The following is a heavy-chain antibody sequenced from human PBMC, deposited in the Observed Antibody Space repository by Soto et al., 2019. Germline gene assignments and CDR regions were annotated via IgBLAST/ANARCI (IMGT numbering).Heavy chain of an antibody. V-gene: IGHV5-51*01. J-gene: IGHJ6*02. D-gene: IGHD1-20*01. CDR2: IYPDDSET. CDR1: GDSFTGYW. Sequence: GESLKISCKGSGDSFTGYWIAWVRQMPGKGLEWMWNIYPDDSETRYSPSFQGQLTISVDKSISTAYLQWRSLKASDTAMYYCARRRYQLYGIDVCGQGTTVTVSS. CDR3: ARRRYQLYGIDV.